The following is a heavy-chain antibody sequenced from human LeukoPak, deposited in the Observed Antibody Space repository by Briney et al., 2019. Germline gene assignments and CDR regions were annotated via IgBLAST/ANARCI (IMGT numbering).Heavy chain of an antibody. Sequence: GGSLRLSCAASGFTFSSHEMNWVRQAPGKGLECVSYISSSGSTIYYADSVKGRFTISRDNAKNSLYLQMNSLRAEDTAVYYCASSRDYYDSSGYYYWGQGTLVTVSS. CDR1: GFTFSSHE. D-gene: IGHD3-22*01. V-gene: IGHV3-48*03. CDR2: ISSSGSTI. J-gene: IGHJ4*02. CDR3: ASSRDYYDSSGYYY.